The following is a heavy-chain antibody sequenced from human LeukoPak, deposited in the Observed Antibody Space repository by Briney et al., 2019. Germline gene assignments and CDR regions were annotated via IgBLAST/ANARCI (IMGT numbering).Heavy chain of an antibody. CDR3: RTDRYGDYGDYIDY. CDR2: INPNSGGT. CDR1: GYTFTGYF. Sequence: ASVKVSCKASGYTFTGYFIHWVRQAPAQGLEWMGWINPNSGGTSYLQSFQGRVTMTRDTSISTAYMDLSRLRSDDTAVYYCRTDRYGDYGDYIDYWGQGTLVTVSS. J-gene: IGHJ4*02. D-gene: IGHD4-17*01. V-gene: IGHV1-2*02.